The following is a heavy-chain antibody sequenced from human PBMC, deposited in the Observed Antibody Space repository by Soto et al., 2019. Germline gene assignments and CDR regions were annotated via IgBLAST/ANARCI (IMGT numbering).Heavy chain of an antibody. CDR2: IIPIFDTT. Sequence: GASVKVSCKASGGTFSSHAITWVRQAPGQGLEWMGVIIPIFDTTTYAQKFQGRVTITADKSTSTVYMDLSSLTFEDTAVYYCARSEVSTPMATVGYFDYWGQGALVTVSS. J-gene: IGHJ4*02. CDR3: ARSEVSTPMATVGYFDY. CDR1: GGTFSSHA. V-gene: IGHV1-69*06. D-gene: IGHD5-18*01.